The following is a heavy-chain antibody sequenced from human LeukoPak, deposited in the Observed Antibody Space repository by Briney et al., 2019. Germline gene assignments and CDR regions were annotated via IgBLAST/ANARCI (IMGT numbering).Heavy chain of an antibody. D-gene: IGHD5-24*01. V-gene: IGHV4-39*01. CDR2: IYYSGST. CDR3: ARRLEMATIDDAFDI. Sequence: PGGSLRLSCAASGFSLSNYWMNWVRQAPGKGLEWIGSIYYSGSTYYNPSLKSRVTISVDTSKNQFSLKLSSVTAADTAVYYCARRLEMATIDDAFDIWGQGTMVTVSS. J-gene: IGHJ3*02. CDR1: GFSLSNYW.